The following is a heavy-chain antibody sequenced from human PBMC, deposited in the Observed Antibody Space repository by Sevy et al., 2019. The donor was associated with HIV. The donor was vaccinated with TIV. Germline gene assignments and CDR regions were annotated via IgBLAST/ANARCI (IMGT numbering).Heavy chain of an antibody. V-gene: IGHV3-30*10. CDR3: AREGAPYRNIRYCSGDNCYYNWFDP. J-gene: IGHJ5*02. D-gene: IGHD2-15*01. CDR1: GFIFNDYA. Sequence: GGSLRLSCAASGFIFNDYAMHWVRQAPGKGLEWVAVISDDGNNKYYTASVEGRFTISRDNSKDTLYLQMNSLRAVDTAIYYCAREGAPYRNIRYCSGDNCYYNWFDPWGQRTLVTVSS. CDR2: ISDDGNNK.